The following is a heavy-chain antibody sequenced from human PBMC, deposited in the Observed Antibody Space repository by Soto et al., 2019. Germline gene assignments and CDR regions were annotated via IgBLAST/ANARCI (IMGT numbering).Heavy chain of an antibody. V-gene: IGHV1-46*01. J-gene: IGHJ5*02. CDR2: INPSGGST. D-gene: IGHD2-15*01. CDR1: GYTFTSYY. Sequence: ASVKVSCKASGYTFTSYYMHWVRQAPGQGLEWMGIINPSGGSTSYAQKFQGRVTMTRDTSTSTVYMELSSLRSEDTAVYYCARALCGGSCYAYNWFDPWGQGTLVTVSS. CDR3: ARALCGGSCYAYNWFDP.